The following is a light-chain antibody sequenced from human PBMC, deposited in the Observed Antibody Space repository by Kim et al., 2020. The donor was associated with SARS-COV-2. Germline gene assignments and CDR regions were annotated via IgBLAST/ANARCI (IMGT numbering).Light chain of an antibody. J-gene: IGLJ1*01. CDR3: QVWDSSSDHPYV. V-gene: IGLV3-21*04. Sequence: SYELTQPPSVSVAPGKTARITCGGNNIGSKSVHWYQQKPGQAPVLVIYYESDRPSGIPERFSGSNSGNTATLTISRVEAGDEADYYCQVWDSSSDHPYVFGTGTKVTVL. CDR2: YES. CDR1: NIGSKS.